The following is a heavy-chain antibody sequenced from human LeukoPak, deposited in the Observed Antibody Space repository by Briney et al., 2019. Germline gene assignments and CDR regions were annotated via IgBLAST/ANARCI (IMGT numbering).Heavy chain of an antibody. CDR2: FYYTGST. J-gene: IGHJ4*02. CDR3: ARGGRTVLDY. D-gene: IGHD3/OR15-3a*01. V-gene: IGHV4-39*07. CDR1: GGSISSGSYY. Sequence: SETLSLTCTVSGGSISSGSYYWGWIRQPPGKGLEWIGSFYYTGSTYYNPSLKSRLTIFIDTSKNQFSLKLSSVTAADTAVYYCARGGRTVLDYWGQGTLVTVSS.